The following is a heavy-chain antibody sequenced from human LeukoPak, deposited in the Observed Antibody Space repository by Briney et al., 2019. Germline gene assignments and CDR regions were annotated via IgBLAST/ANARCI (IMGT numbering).Heavy chain of an antibody. V-gene: IGHV3-53*01. CDR2: IYSGGTT. Sequence: PGGSLRLSCAASGITVSSNYMSWVRQPPGKGLEWVSIIYSGGTTYAGSVQGRFTISRDNSKNTVYLQMNSLRVEDTAVYYCARDPRTTGKSNYGMDVWGQGTTVTVSS. J-gene: IGHJ6*02. CDR1: GITVSSNY. D-gene: IGHD4-17*01. CDR3: ARDPRTTGKSNYGMDV.